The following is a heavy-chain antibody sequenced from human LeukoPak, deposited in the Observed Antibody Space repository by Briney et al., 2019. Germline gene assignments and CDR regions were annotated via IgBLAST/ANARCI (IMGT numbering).Heavy chain of an antibody. J-gene: IGHJ4*02. CDR1: GYIFTSYG. CDR2: ISANNGDT. CDR3: ARESHKTREDY. V-gene: IGHV1-18*01. Sequence: GASVKVSCKASGYIFTSYGISWVRQAPGQGLEWMGWISANNGDTDYPQNLQGRVTMTTDTYTSTAYMELRSLRSDDTATYYCARESHKTREDYWGRGTLVTVSS. D-gene: IGHD1-1*01.